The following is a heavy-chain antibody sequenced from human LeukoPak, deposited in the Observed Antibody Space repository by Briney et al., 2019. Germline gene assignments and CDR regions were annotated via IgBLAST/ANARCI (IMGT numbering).Heavy chain of an antibody. CDR1: GGSVSSGSYH. J-gene: IGHJ3*02. V-gene: IGHV4-61*01. D-gene: IGHD4-23*01. CDR2: IYYSGST. Sequence: PSETLSLTCTVSGGSVSSGSYHWSWIRQPPGKGLEWIGYIYYSGSTNYNPSLKSRVTISVDTSKHQFSLKLSSVTAADTAVYYCARDRGYGGITAPAFDIWGQGTMVTVSS. CDR3: ARDRGYGGITAPAFDI.